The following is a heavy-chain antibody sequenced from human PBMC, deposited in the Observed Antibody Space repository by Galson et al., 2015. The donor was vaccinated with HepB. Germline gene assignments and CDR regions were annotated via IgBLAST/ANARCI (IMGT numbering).Heavy chain of an antibody. CDR3: ARVARVGGKPQNFDY. J-gene: IGHJ4*02. V-gene: IGHV1-18*01. CDR1: GYTFTSYG. D-gene: IGHD4-23*01. Sequence: SVKVSCKASGYTFTSYGISRVRQAPGQGLEWMGWISAYNGNTNYAQKLQGRVTMTTDTSTSTAYMELRSLRSDDTAVYYCARVARVGGKPQNFDYWGQGTLVTVSS. CDR2: ISAYNGNT.